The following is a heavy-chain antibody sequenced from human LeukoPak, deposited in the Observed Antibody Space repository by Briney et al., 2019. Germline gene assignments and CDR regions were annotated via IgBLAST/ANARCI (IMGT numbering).Heavy chain of an antibody. J-gene: IGHJ6*02. CDR3: AGTIVVVPAAHQISPYYYDGMDV. Sequence: SETLSLTCTVSGGSISSCYWSWIRQPPGKGPEWIGYIYYSGSTNYNPSLKSRVTISVDTSKNQFSLKLSSVTAADTAVYYRAGTIVVVPAAHQISPYYYDGMDVWGQGTTVTVSS. CDR2: IYYSGST. V-gene: IGHV4-59*01. CDR1: GGSISSCY. D-gene: IGHD2-2*01.